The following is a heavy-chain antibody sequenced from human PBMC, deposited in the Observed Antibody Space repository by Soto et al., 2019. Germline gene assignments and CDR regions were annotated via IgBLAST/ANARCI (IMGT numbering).Heavy chain of an antibody. CDR2: IKPDGSEK. CDR3: ARGDYYDTSGPFSDAFDI. V-gene: IGHV3-7*04. CDR1: GFTFNTYW. D-gene: IGHD3-22*01. Sequence: EVQLVESGGGLVQPGGSLRLSCAASGFTFNTYWMSWVRQAPGKGLEWVANIKPDGSEKWYVDSVKGRFTISRDNAKNSLYLHMNSLRAEDTAVYFCARGDYYDTSGPFSDAFDIWGQGTMVPVSS. J-gene: IGHJ3*02.